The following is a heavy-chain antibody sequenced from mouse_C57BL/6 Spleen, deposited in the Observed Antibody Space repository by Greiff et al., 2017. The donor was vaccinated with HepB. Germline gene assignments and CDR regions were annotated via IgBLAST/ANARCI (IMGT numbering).Heavy chain of an antibody. J-gene: IGHJ3*01. CDR1: GFSLTSYG. CDR2: IWSGGST. CDR3: ARNRGVTTAWFAY. Sequence: VHLVESGPGLVQPSQSLSITCTVSGFSLTSYGVHWVRQSPGKGLEWLGVIWSGGSTDYNAAFISRLSISKDNSKSQVFFKMNSRQADDTAIYYCARNRGVTTAWFAYWGQGTLVTVSA. D-gene: IGHD2-2*01. V-gene: IGHV2-2*01.